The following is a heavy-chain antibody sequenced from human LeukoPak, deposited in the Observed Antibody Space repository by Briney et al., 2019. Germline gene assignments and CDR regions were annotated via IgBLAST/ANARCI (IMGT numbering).Heavy chain of an antibody. CDR1: GFTVSSYE. D-gene: IGHD1-26*01. V-gene: IGHV3-48*03. CDR2: IGSTGGTT. CDR3: APTRDYSGSLINFSEY. Sequence: GGCLRLAWAAAGFTVSSYEMRWVRQAPGRWRGLVSYIGSTGGTTHYADSVKGRFTISRDHAKHSLYLQMTSLRAEDTAVYYCAPTRDYSGSLINFSEYWGQGPLVTVSS. J-gene: IGHJ4*02.